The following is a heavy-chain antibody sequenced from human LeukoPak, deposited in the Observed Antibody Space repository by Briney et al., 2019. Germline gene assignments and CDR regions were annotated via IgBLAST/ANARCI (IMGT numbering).Heavy chain of an antibody. V-gene: IGHV4-34*01. Sequence: SETLSLTCAVYGGSFSGYYWSWIRQPPGKGLEWIGEINHSGSTNYNPSLKSRVTISVDTSKNQFSLKLSSVTAADTAVYYCARDSPSGNYIYPWGQGTLVTVSS. CDR2: INHSGST. CDR3: ARDSPSGNYIYP. J-gene: IGHJ5*02. CDR1: GGSFSGYY. D-gene: IGHD1-26*01.